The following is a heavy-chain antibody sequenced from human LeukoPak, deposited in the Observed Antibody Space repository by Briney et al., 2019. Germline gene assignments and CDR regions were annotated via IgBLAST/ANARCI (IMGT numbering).Heavy chain of an antibody. J-gene: IGHJ4*02. V-gene: IGHV4-34*01. CDR1: GGSFSGYY. CDR3: ARGQWFRAF. Sequence: SETLSLTCAVYGGSFSGYYWTWIRQPPGKGLEWIGEIHYSGSATYNPSLKSRVTISVDASKNQFSLKMNSVTAADTAVYYCARGQWFRAFWSRGTPVTVSS. CDR2: IHYSGSA. D-gene: IGHD3-10*01.